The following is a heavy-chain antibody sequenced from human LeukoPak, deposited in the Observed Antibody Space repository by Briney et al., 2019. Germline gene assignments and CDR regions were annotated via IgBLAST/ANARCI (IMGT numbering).Heavy chain of an antibody. CDR1: GYTFTSYY. CDR3: ARGPRRYFDWLNAFDI. Sequence: ASVKVSCKASGYTFTSYYMHWVRQAPGQGLEWMGIINPSGGSTSYAQKFQGRVTMTRDTSTSTVYMELSSLRSEDTAVYYCARGPRRYFDWLNAFDIWGQGTMVTVSS. CDR2: INPSGGST. D-gene: IGHD3-9*01. J-gene: IGHJ3*02. V-gene: IGHV1-46*01.